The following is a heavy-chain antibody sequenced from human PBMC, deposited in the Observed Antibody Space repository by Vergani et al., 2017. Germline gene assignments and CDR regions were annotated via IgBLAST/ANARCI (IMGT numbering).Heavy chain of an antibody. J-gene: IGHJ4*02. V-gene: IGHV3-23*01. D-gene: IGHD3-3*01. CDR3: AKDPNTIFGVVISGYFDY. CDR2: ISGSGGST. CDR1: GFTFSSYA. Sequence: EVQLLESGGGLVQPGGSLRLSCAASGFTFSSYAMSWVRQAPGKGLEWVSAISGSGGSTYYADSVKGRFTISRDNSKNTLYLQMNSLRAEDTAVYYCAKDPNTIFGVVISGYFDYWGQGTLVTVSS.